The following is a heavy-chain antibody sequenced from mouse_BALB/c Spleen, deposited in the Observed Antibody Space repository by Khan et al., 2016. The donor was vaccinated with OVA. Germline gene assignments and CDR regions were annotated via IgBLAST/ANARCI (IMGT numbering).Heavy chain of an antibody. CDR1: GFTFSDYY. J-gene: IGHJ3*01. D-gene: IGHD2-13*01. Sequence: EVELVESGGGLVKPGGSLKLSCAASGFTFSDYYMYWVRQTPEKRLEWVATISDGGSYTYYPDNVKGRFTISRDDAKNNLYLQMSSLKSEDTAMYYCARGYYGDPFAYWGQGTLVTVSA. CDR2: ISDGGSYT. CDR3: ARGYYGDPFAY. V-gene: IGHV5-4*02.